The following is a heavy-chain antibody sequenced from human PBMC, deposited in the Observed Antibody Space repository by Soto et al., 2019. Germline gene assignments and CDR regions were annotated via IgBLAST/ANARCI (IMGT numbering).Heavy chain of an antibody. D-gene: IGHD6-13*01. V-gene: IGHV3-21*01. J-gene: IGHJ4*02. CDR2: ISSGSTYF. Sequence: EVQLVESGGGLVKSGGSLTLSCAASGFTFSISTMIWVRQAPGKRLEWVSSISSGSTYFYYADSVKGRFSNSRDNAKRSLFQQMNRLRVENTAVYYCARRDGTGLHSSGWSPRFWGQGTLVTVSS. CDR3: ARRDGTGLHSSGWSPRF. CDR1: GFTFSIST.